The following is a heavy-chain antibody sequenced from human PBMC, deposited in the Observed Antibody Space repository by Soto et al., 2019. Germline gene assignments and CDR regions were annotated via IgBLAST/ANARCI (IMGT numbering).Heavy chain of an antibody. V-gene: IGHV3-66*01. Sequence: GGSLRLSCAASGFNVSSNYMSWVRQAPGKGLEWVSVIYSGGSTYYADSVKGRFTISRDNSKNTLYLQMNSLRAEDTAVYYCARDRGYCSGGSCYSYWGQGTLVTVSS. CDR3: ARDRGYCSGGSCYSY. D-gene: IGHD2-15*01. CDR2: IYSGGST. CDR1: GFNVSSNY. J-gene: IGHJ4*02.